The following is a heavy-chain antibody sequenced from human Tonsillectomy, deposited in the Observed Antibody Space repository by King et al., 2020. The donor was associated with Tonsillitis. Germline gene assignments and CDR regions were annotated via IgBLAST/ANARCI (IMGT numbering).Heavy chain of an antibody. CDR1: GFTFSRYW. Sequence: VQLVESGGGVVQPGGSLRLSCATSGFTFSRYWMTWVRQAPGKGLEWVANIKEDGSEKRYADSVQGRFSISRDNAKNSLFLQMDSLRSEDTAVYSCVVRSCTATDCFAASWNSFDNWGQGPVVTVSS. D-gene: IGHD2-8*02. J-gene: IGHJ4*02. CDR2: IKEDGSEK. V-gene: IGHV3-7*01. CDR3: VVRSCTATDCFAASWNSFDN.